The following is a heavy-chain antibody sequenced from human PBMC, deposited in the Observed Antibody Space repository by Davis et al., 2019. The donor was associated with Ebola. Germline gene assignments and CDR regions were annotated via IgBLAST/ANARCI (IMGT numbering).Heavy chain of an antibody. CDR1: GFTFSSYS. D-gene: IGHD6-13*01. Sequence: GESLKISCAASGFTFSSYSMNWVRQAPGKGLEWVSSISSSSSYIYYADSVKGRFTISRDNAKNSLYLQMNSLGAEDTAVYYCARGEQQLADYWGQGTLVTVSS. V-gene: IGHV3-21*01. CDR2: ISSSSSYI. CDR3: ARGEQQLADY. J-gene: IGHJ4*02.